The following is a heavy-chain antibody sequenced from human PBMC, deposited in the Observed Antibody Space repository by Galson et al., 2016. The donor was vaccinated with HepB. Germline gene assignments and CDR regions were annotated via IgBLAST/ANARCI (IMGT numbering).Heavy chain of an antibody. CDR2: ISSDGSKK. D-gene: IGHD2-21*02. CDR1: GFNFKNYG. J-gene: IGHJ4*02. Sequence: SLRLSCAGSGFNFKNYGMHWVRQAPGKELEWVAVISSDGSKKYFSDSVKGRFTVSRDNSQKTLFLQMDSLRAEDTAVYYCAKDAILGCGVDCYVHYWGQGTLVTVSS. V-gene: IGHV3-30*18. CDR3: AKDAILGCGVDCYVHY.